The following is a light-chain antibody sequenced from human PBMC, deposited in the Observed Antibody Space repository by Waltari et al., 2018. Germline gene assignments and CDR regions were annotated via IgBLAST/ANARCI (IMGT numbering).Light chain of an antibody. CDR1: QDIRNW. V-gene: IGKV1-12*01. J-gene: IGKJ3*01. CDR2: ATS. CDR3: QQANSFPIT. Sequence: DIQMTQSPSSVSASVGDRVTIPSRASQDIRNWLAWYQQKSGKAPNLLIYATSILQTGVPSRFSGSGSGTEFTLTISSMQPEDCATYYCQQANSFPITFGPGTKVDIK.